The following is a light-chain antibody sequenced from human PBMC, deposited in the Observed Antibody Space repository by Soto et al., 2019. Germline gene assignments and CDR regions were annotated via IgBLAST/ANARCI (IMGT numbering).Light chain of an antibody. CDR3: QQSYITPYT. CDR2: AAS. Sequence: DIQMTQSPSSLSASVGDTVTITCRASQSISVHLNWYQQKPGKVPKLLIYAASYLQSGVPSRFSGSGSETDFALTISSLQPKDFATYYCQQSYITPYTFGQGTKLEIK. CDR1: QSISVH. V-gene: IGKV1-39*01. J-gene: IGKJ2*01.